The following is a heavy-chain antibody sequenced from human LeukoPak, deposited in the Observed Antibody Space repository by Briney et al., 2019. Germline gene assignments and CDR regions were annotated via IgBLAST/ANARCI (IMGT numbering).Heavy chain of an antibody. CDR3: AKDTSFAVVTPLGYGMDV. V-gene: IGHV3-23*01. Sequence: GGSLRLSCAASGFTFRSYAMNWVRQAPGKGLEWVSAISASDDSTYYADSVKGRFTISRDNSRNTLYLQMNSLRAEDTAVYYCAKDTSFAVVTPLGYGMDVWGQGTTVTVSS. D-gene: IGHD3-3*01. J-gene: IGHJ6*02. CDR1: GFTFRSYA. CDR2: ISASDDST.